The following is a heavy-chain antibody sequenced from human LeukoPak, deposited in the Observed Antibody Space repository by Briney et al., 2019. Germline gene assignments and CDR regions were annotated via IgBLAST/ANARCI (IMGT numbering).Heavy chain of an antibody. CDR1: GFSLSTSGMC. V-gene: IGHV2-70*11. CDR3: ARTHYGGNSEALPGDY. D-gene: IGHD4-23*01. J-gene: IGHJ4*02. Sequence: ESGPTLVNPTQTLTLTCTFSGFSLSTSGMCVSWIRQPPEKALEWLARIDWDDDKYYSTSLKTRLTISKDTSKNQVVLTMTNMDPVDTATYYCARTHYGGNSEALPGDYWGQGTLVTVSS. CDR2: IDWDDDK.